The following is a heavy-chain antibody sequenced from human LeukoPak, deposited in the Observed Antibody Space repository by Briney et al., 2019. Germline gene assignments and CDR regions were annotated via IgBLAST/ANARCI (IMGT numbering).Heavy chain of an antibody. V-gene: IGHV3-23*01. D-gene: IGHD3-22*01. J-gene: IGHJ3*02. CDR3: AKPNYYDSSGYPDAFDI. Sequence: GGSLRLSCAASGFTFSSYAMSWVRQAPGKGLEWVSAISGSGGSTYYADSVKGQFTISRDNSKNTLYLQMNSLRAEDTAVYYCAKPNYYDSSGYPDAFDIWGQGTMVTVSS. CDR2: ISGSGGST. CDR1: GFTFSSYA.